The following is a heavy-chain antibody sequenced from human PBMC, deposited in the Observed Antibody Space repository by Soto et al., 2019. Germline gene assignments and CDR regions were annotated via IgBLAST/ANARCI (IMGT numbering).Heavy chain of an antibody. CDR3: ARDTAIVVALYGMDV. CDR2: ISSSGSTI. CDR1: GFTFSSYE. Sequence: PGGSLRLSCAASGFTFSSYEMNWVRQAPGKGLEWVSYISSSGSTIYYADSVKGRFTISRDNAKNSLYLQMNSLRAEDTAVYYCARDTAIVVALYGMDVWGQGTTVTVSS. V-gene: IGHV3-48*03. D-gene: IGHD3-22*01. J-gene: IGHJ6*02.